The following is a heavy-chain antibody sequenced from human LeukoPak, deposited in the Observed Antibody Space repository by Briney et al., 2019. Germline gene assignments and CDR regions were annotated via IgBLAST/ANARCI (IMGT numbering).Heavy chain of an antibody. CDR2: IYYSGST. CDR3: ARDWREVLLWFGESAFDI. V-gene: IGHV4-39*07. CDR1: GGSISSSSYY. J-gene: IGHJ3*02. Sequence: SETLSLTCTVSGGSISSSSYYWGWIRQPPGKGLEWIGSIYYSGSTYYNPSLKSRVTISVDTSKNQFSLKLSSVTAADTAVYYCARDWREVLLWFGESAFDIWGQGTMVTVSS. D-gene: IGHD3-10*01.